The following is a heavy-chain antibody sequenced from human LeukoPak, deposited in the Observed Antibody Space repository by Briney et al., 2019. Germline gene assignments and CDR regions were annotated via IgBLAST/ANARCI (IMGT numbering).Heavy chain of an antibody. CDR2: FDPEDGET. Sequence: ASVEVSCKVSGYTLTELSMHWVRQAPGKGLEWMGGFDPEDGETIYAQKFQGRVTMTEDTSTDTAYMELSSLRSEDTAVYYCILRSGVRGFLGAFDIWGQGTMVTVSS. D-gene: IGHD3-10*01. V-gene: IGHV1-24*01. J-gene: IGHJ3*02. CDR3: ILRSGVRGFLGAFDI. CDR1: GYTLTELS.